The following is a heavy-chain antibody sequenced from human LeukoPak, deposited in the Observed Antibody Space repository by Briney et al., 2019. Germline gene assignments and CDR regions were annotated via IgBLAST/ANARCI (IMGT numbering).Heavy chain of an antibody. V-gene: IGHV3-23*01. D-gene: IGHD2-2*01. CDR3: ARDLGCSTTSCRYNWFDP. CDR2: ISQSGGRST. CDR1: GFTFSSYA. Sequence: GGSLRLSCAASGFTFSSYAMTWVRQFPGKGLEWVSFISQSGGRSTDYADSVKGRFTISRDNSKNTLYLQMNSLRAEDTALYYCARDLGCSTTSCRYNWFDPWGQGTLVTVSS. J-gene: IGHJ5*02.